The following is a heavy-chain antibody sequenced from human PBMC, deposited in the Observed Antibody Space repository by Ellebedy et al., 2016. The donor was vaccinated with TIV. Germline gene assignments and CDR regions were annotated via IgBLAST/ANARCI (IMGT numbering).Heavy chain of an antibody. Sequence: GGSLRLSCAASGFTFRDYWMSWVRQAPGKGLEWVANIKQDGSEKYYVDSVKGRFPISRDNAKNSLSLQMNSLRAEDTAIYYCARDKVAGATHFDLWGQGTLVTVSS. J-gene: IGHJ4*02. CDR2: IKQDGSEK. D-gene: IGHD1-26*01. V-gene: IGHV3-7*01. CDR3: ARDKVAGATHFDL. CDR1: GFTFRDYW.